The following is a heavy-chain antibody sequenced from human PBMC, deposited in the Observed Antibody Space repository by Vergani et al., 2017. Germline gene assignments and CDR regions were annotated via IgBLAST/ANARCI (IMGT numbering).Heavy chain of an antibody. Sequence: QVQLVQSGAEVKKPGASVQVSCKASGYTFTNYDINWVRQATGQGLEWMGWMNPNSCNTGYAQKFQGRVTITMNTSISTAYMELSSLRSEDTAVYYCARXPRRSSDGYNYFDYWGQGTLVTVSS. J-gene: IGHJ4*02. D-gene: IGHD5-24*01. CDR2: MNPNSCNT. V-gene: IGHV1-8*03. CDR1: GYTFTNYD. CDR3: ARXPRRSSDGYNYFDY.